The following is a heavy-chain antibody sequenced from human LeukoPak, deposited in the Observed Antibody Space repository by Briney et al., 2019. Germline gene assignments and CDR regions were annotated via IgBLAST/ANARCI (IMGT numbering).Heavy chain of an antibody. D-gene: IGHD2-2*01. CDR1: GYSFTSYW. CDR2: IYPGDSDT. Sequence: PGESLKISCKGSGYSFTSYWIGWLRQMPGQGLEWMGIIYPGDSDTRYSPSFQGQVTISADKSINTAYLQWSSLKASDTAMYYCARRYCSSTSCHGGFDYWGQGTLVTVSS. J-gene: IGHJ4*02. V-gene: IGHV5-51*01. CDR3: ARRYCSSTSCHGGFDY.